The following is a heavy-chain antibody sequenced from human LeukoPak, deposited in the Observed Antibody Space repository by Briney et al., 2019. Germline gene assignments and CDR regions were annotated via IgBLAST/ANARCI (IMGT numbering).Heavy chain of an antibody. CDR2: IRYDGSNK. CDR1: GFTFSSYG. Sequence: PGGSLRLSCAASGFTFSSYGMHWVRQAPGKGLEWVAFIRYDGSNKYYADSVKGRFTISRDNSKNTLYLQMNSLRAEDTAVYYCAKDALSLITIFGVDNNWFDPWGQGTLVTVSS. J-gene: IGHJ5*02. D-gene: IGHD3-3*01. CDR3: AKDALSLITIFGVDNNWFDP. V-gene: IGHV3-30*02.